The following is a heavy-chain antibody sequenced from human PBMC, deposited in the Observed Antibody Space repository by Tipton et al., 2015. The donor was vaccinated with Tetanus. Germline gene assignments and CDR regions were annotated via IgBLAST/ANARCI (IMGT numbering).Heavy chain of an antibody. CDR3: ARAVRGDIVVVPAAKNKKSSFYYCYMDV. D-gene: IGHD2-15*01. V-gene: IGHV3-48*01. CDR1: GFAFSSYS. Sequence: SLRLSCAASGFAFSSYSMNWVRQAPGKGLEWVSYISSSSSTIYYADSVKGRFTISRDNAKNSRYLQMNSLRAEDTAVYYCARAVRGDIVVVPAAKNKKSSFYYCYMDVWGKGPTVTFPS. J-gene: IGHJ6*03. CDR2: ISSSSSTI.